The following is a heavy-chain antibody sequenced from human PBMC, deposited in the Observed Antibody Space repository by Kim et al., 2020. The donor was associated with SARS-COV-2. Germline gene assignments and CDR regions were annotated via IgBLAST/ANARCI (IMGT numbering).Heavy chain of an antibody. J-gene: IGHJ4*02. Sequence: SVKVSCKASGGTFSSYSISWVRQAPGQGLEWMGGIIPIFGTANYAQKFQGRVTITADESTSTAYMELSSLRSEDTAVYYCAGQEATGYELLNYWGQGTLVTVSS. CDR2: IIPIFGTA. CDR3: AGQEATGYELLNY. V-gene: IGHV1-69*13. CDR1: GGTFSSYS. D-gene: IGHD5-12*01.